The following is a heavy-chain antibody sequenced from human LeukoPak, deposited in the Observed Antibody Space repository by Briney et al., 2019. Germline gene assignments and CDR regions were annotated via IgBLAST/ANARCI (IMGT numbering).Heavy chain of an antibody. CDR2: IYYSGST. J-gene: IGHJ4*02. V-gene: IGHV4-39*07. Sequence: SETLSLTCTVSGGSIGSSSYYWGWIRQPPGKGLEWIGSIYYSGSTYYNPSLKSRVTISVDTSKNQFSLKLSSVTAADTAVYYCARPAYSGSGYYFHYWGQGTLVTVSS. CDR1: GGSIGSSSYY. CDR3: ARPAYSGSGYYFHY. D-gene: IGHD3-22*01.